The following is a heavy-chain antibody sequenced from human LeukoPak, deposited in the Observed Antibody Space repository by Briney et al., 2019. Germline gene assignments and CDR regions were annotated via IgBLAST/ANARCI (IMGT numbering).Heavy chain of an antibody. Sequence: SETLSLTCAVYGGSFSGYYWSWIRQPPGKGLEWIGEINHSGSTNYNPSLKSRVTISVDTSKNQFSLKLSSVTAADTAVYYCARLDDSSGYWGQGTLVTVSS. CDR1: GGSFSGYY. CDR3: ARLDDSSGY. J-gene: IGHJ4*02. V-gene: IGHV4-34*01. CDR2: INHSGST. D-gene: IGHD3-22*01.